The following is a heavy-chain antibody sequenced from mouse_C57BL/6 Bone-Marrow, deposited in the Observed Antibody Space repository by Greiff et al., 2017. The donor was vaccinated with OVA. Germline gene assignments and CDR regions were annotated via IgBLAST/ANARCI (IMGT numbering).Heavy chain of an antibody. D-gene: IGHD1-1*01. V-gene: IGHV5-6*01. J-gene: IGHJ3*01. CDR1: GFTFSSYG. CDR3: ARPDYYGSY. CDR2: ISSGGSYT. Sequence: EVKLQESGGDLVKPGGSLKLSCAASGFTFSSYGMSWVRQTPDKRLEWVATISSGGSYTYYPDSVKGRFTISRDNAKNTLYLQMSSLKSEDTAMYYCARPDYYGSYWGQGTLVTVSA.